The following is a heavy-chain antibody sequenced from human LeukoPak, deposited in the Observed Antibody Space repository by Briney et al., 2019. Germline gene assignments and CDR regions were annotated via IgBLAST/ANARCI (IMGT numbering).Heavy chain of an antibody. V-gene: IGHV1-8*01. Sequence: ASVKVSCKASGYTFTSYDINWVRQATGQGLEWMGWMNPNSGNTGYAQKFQGRVTMTRNTSISTAYMELSSLRSEDTAVYYCARAIRYIGQARAVYCSSTSCHYTFDYWGQGTLVTVSS. J-gene: IGHJ4*02. D-gene: IGHD2-2*01. CDR3: ARAIRYIGQARAVYCSSTSCHYTFDY. CDR2: MNPNSGNT. CDR1: GYTFTSYD.